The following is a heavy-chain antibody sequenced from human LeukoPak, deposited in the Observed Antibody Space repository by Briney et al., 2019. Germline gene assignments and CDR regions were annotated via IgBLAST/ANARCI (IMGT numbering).Heavy chain of an antibody. CDR3: ARGLKQLDYYYYYYYMDV. Sequence: ASVKVSCKASGYTFTSYDINWVRQATGQGLEWMGWMNPNSGNTGYAQKFQGRVTITRNTSISTAYMELSSLRSEDTAVYYCARGLKQLDYYYYYYYMDVWGKGTTVTVSS. CDR1: GYTFTSYD. J-gene: IGHJ6*03. CDR2: MNPNSGNT. D-gene: IGHD6-13*01. V-gene: IGHV1-8*03.